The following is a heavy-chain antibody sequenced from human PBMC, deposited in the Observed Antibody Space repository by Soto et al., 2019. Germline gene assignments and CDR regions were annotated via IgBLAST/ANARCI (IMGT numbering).Heavy chain of an antibody. CDR2: IYYSGST. CDR3: ARGGDSGYAHTTWYFDL. Sequence: QVQLQESGPGLVKPSETLSLTCTVSGGSISSYYWSWIRQPPGKGLEWIGYIYYSGSTNYNPSLNSRVTLSVATSKNQLSLTLSAVTAADTAVYYCARGGDSGYAHTTWYFDLWGRGTLVTVSS. V-gene: IGHV4-59*01. CDR1: GGSISSYY. J-gene: IGHJ2*01. D-gene: IGHD5-12*01.